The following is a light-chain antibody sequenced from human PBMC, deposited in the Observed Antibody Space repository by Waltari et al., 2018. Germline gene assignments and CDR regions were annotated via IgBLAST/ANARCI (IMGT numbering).Light chain of an antibody. CDR1: SLRSYY. CDR2: GKN. J-gene: IGLJ2*01. V-gene: IGLV3-19*01. Sequence: SSELTQDPAVSVALGQTVRITCQGDSLRSYYASWYQQKPGQAPVLVIYGKNNRPSGIPHRFSGSSSGNTASLTITGAQAEDEADYYCNSRDSSGNYVVFGGGTKLTVL. CDR3: NSRDSSGNYVV.